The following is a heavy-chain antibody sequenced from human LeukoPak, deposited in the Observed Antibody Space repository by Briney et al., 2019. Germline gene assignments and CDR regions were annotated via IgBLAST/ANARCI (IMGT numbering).Heavy chain of an antibody. J-gene: IGHJ4*02. CDR1: GFTFSSYW. Sequence: PGGSLRLSCAASGFTFSSYWMSWVRQAPGKGLEWVANIKQDGSEKYYVDSVKGRFTISRDNAKNSLYLQMNSLRAEDTAVYYCARDLADYYDSSGYYYWGQGTLVTVSS. V-gene: IGHV3-7*01. CDR2: IKQDGSEK. CDR3: ARDLADYYDSSGYYY. D-gene: IGHD3-22*01.